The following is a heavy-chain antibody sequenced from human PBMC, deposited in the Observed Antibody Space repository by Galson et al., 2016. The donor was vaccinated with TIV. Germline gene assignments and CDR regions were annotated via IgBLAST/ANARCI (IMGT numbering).Heavy chain of an antibody. CDR2: IIPKPGTA. CDR1: GGTFSSNA. CDR3: ARDQNRLVRTRYGFDI. J-gene: IGHJ3*02. V-gene: IGHV1-69*13. D-gene: IGHD6-19*01. Sequence: SVKVSCKASGGTFSSNAINWVRQAPGQGLEWMGGIIPKPGTANYAQKFQGRVTITADESTSTAYMELSSLTSEDTAVYYCARDQNRLVRTRYGFDIWGQGTMVTVSS.